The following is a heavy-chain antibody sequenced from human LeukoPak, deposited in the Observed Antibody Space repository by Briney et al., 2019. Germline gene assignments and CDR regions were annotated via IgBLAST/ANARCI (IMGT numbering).Heavy chain of an antibody. CDR3: ARSLPVGDILTGYYGY. Sequence: GGSLRLSCAASGFTFSSYAMRWVRQAPGKGLEWVAVISYDGSNKYYADSVKGRFTISRDNSKNTLYLQMNSLRAEDTAVYYCARSLPVGDILTGYYGYWGQGTLVTVSS. V-gene: IGHV3-30-3*01. CDR2: ISYDGSNK. D-gene: IGHD3-9*01. CDR1: GFTFSSYA. J-gene: IGHJ4*02.